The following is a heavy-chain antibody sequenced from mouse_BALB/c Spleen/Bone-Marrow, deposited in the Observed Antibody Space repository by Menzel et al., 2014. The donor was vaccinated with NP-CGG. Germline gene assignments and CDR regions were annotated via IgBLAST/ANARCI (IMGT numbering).Heavy chain of an antibody. V-gene: IGHV1-77*01. CDR3: ASNWD. CDR2: IYPGSGKT. CDR1: GYTFTDYY. D-gene: IGHD4-1*01. Sequence: QVQLQQSGAELARPGASVKLSCKASGYTFTDYYISWVKQRTGQGLEWIGEIYPGSGKTYHNEKLKGKATLTADKSSSTAYTQLSSLTSEDSAVYFCASNWDWGQGTLVTVSA. J-gene: IGHJ3*01.